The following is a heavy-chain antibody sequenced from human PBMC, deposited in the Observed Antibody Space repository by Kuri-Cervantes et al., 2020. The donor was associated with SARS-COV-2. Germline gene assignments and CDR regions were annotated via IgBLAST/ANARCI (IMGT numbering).Heavy chain of an antibody. CDR3: ARDGPRDSGQFDY. Sequence: SVKVSCKASGGTFSSYTISWVRQAPGQGLEWMGRIIPILGIANYAQKFQGRVTMTTDTSTSTAYMELRSLRSDDTAVYYCARDGPRDSGQFDYWGQGTLVTCYS. J-gene: IGHJ4*02. V-gene: IGHV1-69*04. D-gene: IGHD6-19*01. CDR2: IIPILGIA. CDR1: GGTFSSYT.